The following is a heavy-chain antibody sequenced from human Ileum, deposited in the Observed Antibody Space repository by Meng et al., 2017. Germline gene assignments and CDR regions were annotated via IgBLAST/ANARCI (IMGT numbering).Heavy chain of an antibody. CDR1: GDSISTNW. D-gene: IGHD2-21*01. Sequence: VQLEESGPGLVKPSGTLALTWAVSGDSISTNWWNWVRQPPGKGLEWIGEIYHSGAFNNNPSLRSRVTISVDKSKNQLSLKLGSLTAADTAVYYCARGAIGTRPFDYWGQGTLVTVSS. CDR2: IYHSGAF. CDR3: ARGAIGTRPFDY. V-gene: IGHV4-4*02. J-gene: IGHJ4*02.